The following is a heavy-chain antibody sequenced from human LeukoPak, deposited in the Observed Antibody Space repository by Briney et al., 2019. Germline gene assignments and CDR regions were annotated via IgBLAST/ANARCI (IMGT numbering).Heavy chain of an antibody. Sequence: GGSLRLSCAASGFTFSYYSMHWVRQAPGKGLEWVANIKQNGSEEFYVDSVKGRFTISRDSSKNTLYLQMNSLRPEDTAVYYCARARPSMWIDYWGQGTLVTVSS. V-gene: IGHV3-7*01. CDR3: ARARPSMWIDY. D-gene: IGHD5-12*01. CDR1: GFTFSYYS. J-gene: IGHJ4*02. CDR2: IKQNGSEE.